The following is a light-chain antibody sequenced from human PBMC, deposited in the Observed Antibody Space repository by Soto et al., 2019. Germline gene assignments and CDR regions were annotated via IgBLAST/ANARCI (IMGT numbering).Light chain of an antibody. V-gene: IGLV2-11*01. CDR2: DVT. J-gene: IGLJ1*01. Sequence: QSALTQPRSVSGSPGQSGTISCTGTSSDVGGYNFVSWYQQHPGEAPKFMIYDVTKRPSGVPDRFSGSKSGNTASLTISGLQAEDEADYYCCSYVGRYTPYVFGTGTKVT. CDR3: CSYVGRYTPYV. CDR1: SSDVGGYNF.